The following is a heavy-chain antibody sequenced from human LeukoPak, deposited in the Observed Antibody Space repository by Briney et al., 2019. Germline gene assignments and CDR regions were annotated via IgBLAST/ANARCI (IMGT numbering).Heavy chain of an antibody. J-gene: IGHJ4*02. Sequence: ASVKVSCKASGYTFTGYYMHWVRQAPGQGLEWMGWINPNSGGTNYAQKFQGRVTMTRDTSISTAYMELSRLRSDDTAVYYCARDRRGLGSSSWYVYYWGQGTLVTVSS. CDR3: ARDRRGLGSSSWYVYY. CDR2: INPNSGGT. D-gene: IGHD6-13*01. V-gene: IGHV1-2*02. CDR1: GYTFTGYY.